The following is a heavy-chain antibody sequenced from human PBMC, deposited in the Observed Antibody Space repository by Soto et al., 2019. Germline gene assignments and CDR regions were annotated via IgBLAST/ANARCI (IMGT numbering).Heavy chain of an antibody. Sequence: GGSLRLSCAASGFTFSTFDMSWVRQAPGKGLEWVSGISGSGDSTYYADSVKGRFTISRDNSKNTLYLQMNSLRAEDTAVYYCAKGVPGIAVAGTGYFQHWGQGTLVTVS. CDR3: AKGVPGIAVAGTGYFQH. D-gene: IGHD6-19*01. CDR1: GFTFSTFD. CDR2: ISGSGDST. J-gene: IGHJ1*01. V-gene: IGHV3-23*01.